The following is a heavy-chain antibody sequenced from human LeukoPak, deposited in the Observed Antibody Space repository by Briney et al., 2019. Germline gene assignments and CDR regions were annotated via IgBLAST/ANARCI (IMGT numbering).Heavy chain of an antibody. CDR2: IYYSGST. CDR1: GGSITSNTYF. D-gene: IGHD2-2*01. Sequence: SETLSLTCTVSGGSITSNTYFWDWIRQTPGKGLDWIGSIYYSGSTYYNPSLKSRVTISLDTSKNQFSLKLSSVTAADTAMYYCARVKRKYQLLKPLHETPSHYFDYWGQGTLVTVSS. J-gene: IGHJ4*02. V-gene: IGHV4-39*07. CDR3: ARVKRKYQLLKPLHETPSHYFDY.